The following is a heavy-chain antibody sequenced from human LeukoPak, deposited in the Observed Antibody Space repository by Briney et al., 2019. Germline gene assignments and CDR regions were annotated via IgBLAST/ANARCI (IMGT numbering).Heavy chain of an antibody. Sequence: GGSLRLSCAASGFTFSSYAMSWVRQAPGKGLEWVSAISGSGGSTYYADSVKGRFTISRDNSKNTLYLQINSLRAEDTAVYYCAKRRAPDYGSGSYYNNYYGMDVWGQGTTVTVSS. CDR2: ISGSGGST. CDR3: AKRRAPDYGSGSYYNNYYGMDV. CDR1: GFTFSSYA. J-gene: IGHJ6*02. V-gene: IGHV3-23*01. D-gene: IGHD3-10*01.